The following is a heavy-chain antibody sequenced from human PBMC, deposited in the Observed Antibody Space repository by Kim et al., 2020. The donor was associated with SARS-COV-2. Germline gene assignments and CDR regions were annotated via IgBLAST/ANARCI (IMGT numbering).Heavy chain of an antibody. Sequence: GGSLRLSCAASGFTFSSYGMHWVRQAPGKGLEWVAVISYDGSNKYYADSVKGRFTISRDNSKNTLYLQMNSLRAEDTAVYYCAKDRGIAARPRAFDIWGQGTMVTVSS. CDR1: GFTFSSYG. CDR3: AKDRGIAARPRAFDI. J-gene: IGHJ3*02. V-gene: IGHV3-30*18. CDR2: ISYDGSNK. D-gene: IGHD6-6*01.